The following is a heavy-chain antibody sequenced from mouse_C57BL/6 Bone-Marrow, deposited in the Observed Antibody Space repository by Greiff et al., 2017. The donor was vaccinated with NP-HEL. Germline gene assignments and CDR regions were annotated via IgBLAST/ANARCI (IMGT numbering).Heavy chain of an antibody. D-gene: IGHD5-5*01. Sequence: VQLVESSHGRVVPPPSQPIRYSAPGNSLTSFGVHWVRQPPVKGLEWLLVIWSDGSTTYNSALKSRLSISKDNSKRQVFLKMNSLQTQDTAMYYCARRLYDYLESFWSACSCQVSLVTVSP. CDR2: IWSDGST. V-gene: IGHV2-6*03. J-gene: IGHJ3*01. CDR1: GNSLTSFG. CDR3: ARRLYDYLESFWSAC.